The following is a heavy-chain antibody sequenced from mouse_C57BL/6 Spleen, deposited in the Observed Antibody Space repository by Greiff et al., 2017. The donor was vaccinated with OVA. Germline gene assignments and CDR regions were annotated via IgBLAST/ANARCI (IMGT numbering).Heavy chain of an antibody. V-gene: IGHV1-72*01. CDR2: IDPNSGGT. CDR1: GYTFTSYW. J-gene: IGHJ1*03. CDR3: ARNYGSSYSYWYFDV. D-gene: IGHD1-1*01. Sequence: QVQLQQPGAELVKPGASVKLSCKASGYTFTSYWMHWVKQRPGRGREWIGRIDPNSGGTKYNEKFKSKATLTVDKPSSTAYMQLSSLTSEDSAVYYCARNYGSSYSYWYFDVWGTGTTVTVSS.